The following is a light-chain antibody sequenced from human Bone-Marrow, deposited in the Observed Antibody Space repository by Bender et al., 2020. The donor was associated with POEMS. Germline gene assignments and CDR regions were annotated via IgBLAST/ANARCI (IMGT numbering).Light chain of an antibody. V-gene: IGLV2-14*01. Sequence: QSALTQPASVSGSPGQSITISCTGTSSDVGGYNYVSWFQQHPGKAPKLMIFEVTNRPSGVSNRFSASKSGNTASLTISGLQAEDEGDYYCSSYTTSSTVVIGGGTKLTVL. CDR1: SSDVGGYNY. CDR3: SSYTTSSTVV. J-gene: IGLJ2*01. CDR2: EVT.